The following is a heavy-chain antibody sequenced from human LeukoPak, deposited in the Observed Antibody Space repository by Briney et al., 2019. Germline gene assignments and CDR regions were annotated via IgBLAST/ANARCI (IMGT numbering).Heavy chain of an antibody. J-gene: IGHJ1*01. CDR1: GFTFSSYG. Sequence: PGGSLRLSCAASGFTFSSYGMHWVRQAPGKGLEWVAIISYDGSNKYYADSVKGRFTISRDNSKNTLYLQMNSLRAEDTAVYYCASTSRDGDYVTSAEYFQHWGQGTLVTVSS. CDR2: ISYDGSNK. V-gene: IGHV3-30*03. CDR3: ASTSRDGDYVTSAEYFQH. D-gene: IGHD4-17*01.